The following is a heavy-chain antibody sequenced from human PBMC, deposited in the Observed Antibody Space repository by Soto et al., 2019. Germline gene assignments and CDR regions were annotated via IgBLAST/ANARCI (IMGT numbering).Heavy chain of an antibody. CDR2: ISYDGSNK. J-gene: IGHJ6*02. D-gene: IGHD5-12*01. V-gene: IGHV3-30-3*01. Sequence: QVQLVESGGGVVQPGRSLRLSCAASGFTFSSYAMHWVRQAPGKGLEWVAVISYDGSNKYYADSVKGRFTISRDNSKNTLYLQMNSLRAEDTAVYYCAREIVANNGDYYYYGMDVWGQGTTVTVSS. CDR3: AREIVANNGDYYYYGMDV. CDR1: GFTFSSYA.